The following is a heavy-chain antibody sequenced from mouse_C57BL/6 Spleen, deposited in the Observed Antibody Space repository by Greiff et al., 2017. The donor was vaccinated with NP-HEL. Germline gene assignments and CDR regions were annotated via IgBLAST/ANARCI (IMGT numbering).Heavy chain of an antibody. V-gene: IGHV1-81*01. CDR3: ARRDYGSSFPFAY. J-gene: IGHJ3*01. CDR2: IYPRSGNT. CDR1: GYTFTSYG. Sequence: VQLQQSGAELARPGASVKLSCKASGYTFTSYGISWVKQRTGQGLEWIGEIYPRSGNTYYNETFKGKATLTADKSSSTAYMELRSLTSEDSAVYFCARRDYGSSFPFAYWGQGTLVTVSA. D-gene: IGHD1-1*01.